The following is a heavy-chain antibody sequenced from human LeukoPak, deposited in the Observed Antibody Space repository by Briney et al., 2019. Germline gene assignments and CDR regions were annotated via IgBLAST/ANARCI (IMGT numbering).Heavy chain of an antibody. D-gene: IGHD6-19*01. Sequence: GGSLRLSCAASGFAFSSYWMSWVRQAPGKGLEWVANIKQDGSEKYYVDSVKGRFTISRDNAKNSLYLQMNSLRAEDTAVYYCAKAYSNGWYNWFDPWGQGTLVTVSS. J-gene: IGHJ5*02. CDR2: IKQDGSEK. CDR1: GFAFSSYW. V-gene: IGHV3-7*01. CDR3: AKAYSNGWYNWFDP.